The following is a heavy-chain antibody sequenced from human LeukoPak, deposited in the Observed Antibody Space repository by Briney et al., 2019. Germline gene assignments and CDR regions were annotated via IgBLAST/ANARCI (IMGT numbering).Heavy chain of an antibody. D-gene: IGHD2-2*01. Sequence: SETLSLTCTVSGDSVDSRPYYWAWIRQPPGKGLEWIGSIYYSGNTHHNPSLKSRITISVDTSRNQFSLRLTSLTAADTAVYYCARHPNVVVVENIRVFYFDNWGQGALVTVSS. CDR1: GDSVDSRPYY. CDR3: ARHPNVVVVENIRVFYFDN. CDR2: IYYSGNT. J-gene: IGHJ4*02. V-gene: IGHV4-39*01.